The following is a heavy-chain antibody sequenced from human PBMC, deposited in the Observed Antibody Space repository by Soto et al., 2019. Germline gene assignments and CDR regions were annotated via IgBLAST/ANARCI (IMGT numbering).Heavy chain of an antibody. J-gene: IGHJ6*03. CDR1: GGTFSSYT. CDR3: ARETISAYATCYYYYYMDV. V-gene: IGHV1-69*08. CDR2: IIPILGIA. Sequence: QVQLVQSGAEVKKPGSSVKVSCKASGGTFSSYTISWVRQAPGQGLEWMGRIIPILGIANYAQKFQGRVTITADKSASTAYMELSSLTSEDTAVYYCARETISAYATCYYYYYMDVWGKGTTVTVSS. D-gene: IGHD5-12*01.